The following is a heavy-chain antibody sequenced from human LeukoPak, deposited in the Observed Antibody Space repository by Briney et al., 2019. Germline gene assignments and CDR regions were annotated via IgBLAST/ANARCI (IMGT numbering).Heavy chain of an antibody. J-gene: IGHJ4*02. CDR1: GGSISSSSYY. D-gene: IGHD3-10*01. CDR3: ARLTPLWFGELSPIDY. CDR2: IYYSGST. Sequence: SETLSLTCTVSGGSISSSSYYWGWIRQPPGKGLEWIGSIYYSGSTYYNPSLKSRVTISVDTSKNQFSLKLSSVTAADKAVYYCARLTPLWFGELSPIDYWGQGTLVTVSS. V-gene: IGHV4-39*01.